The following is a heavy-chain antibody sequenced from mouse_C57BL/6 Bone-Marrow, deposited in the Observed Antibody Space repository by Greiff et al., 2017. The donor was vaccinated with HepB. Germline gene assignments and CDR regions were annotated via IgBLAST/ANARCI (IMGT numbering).Heavy chain of an antibody. V-gene: IGHV5-16*01. Sequence: EVQLVESEGGLVQPGSSMKLSCTASGFTFSDYYMAWVRQVPEKGLEWVANINYDGSSTYYLDSLKSRFIISRDNAKNILYLQMSSLKSEDTATYYCARGLTGEDYFDYWGQGNTLPVSS. CDR2: INYDGSST. J-gene: IGHJ2*01. CDR3: ARGLTGEDYFDY. D-gene: IGHD1-1*01. CDR1: GFTFSDYY.